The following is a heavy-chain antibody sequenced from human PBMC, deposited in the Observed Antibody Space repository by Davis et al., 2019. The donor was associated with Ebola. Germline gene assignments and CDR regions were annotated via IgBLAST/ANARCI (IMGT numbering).Heavy chain of an antibody. Sequence: PGGSLRLSCAASGFTFSSYSKNWVRQAPGKGLEWVSSITTTSRYIYYAVSVKGRFKISRDNTQNLLYLRLNSLRVEDTAVYFCARVRLGYSNSWPFDLWGQGTLVTVSS. V-gene: IGHV3-21*01. CDR3: ARVRLGYSNSWPFDL. CDR1: GFTFSSYS. D-gene: IGHD6-13*01. CDR2: ITTTSRYI. J-gene: IGHJ4*02.